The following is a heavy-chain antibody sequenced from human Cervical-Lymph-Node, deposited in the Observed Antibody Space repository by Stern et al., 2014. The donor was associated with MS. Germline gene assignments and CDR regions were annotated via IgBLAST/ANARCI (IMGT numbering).Heavy chain of an antibody. CDR1: GYTFTGYY. CDR3: IILSDRRPY. J-gene: IGHJ4*02. Sequence: QDQLVQSGAGVSKPGASVTVSCKASGYTFTGYYIHWLRQAPGQGLEWMGRINPKTGDPNYAQKFQGRITMTRDTSLNTAYLDLIGLRSDDTAVYYCIILSDRRPYWGQGTLVTVSS. V-gene: IGHV1-2*06. CDR2: INPKTGDP. D-gene: IGHD3-22*01.